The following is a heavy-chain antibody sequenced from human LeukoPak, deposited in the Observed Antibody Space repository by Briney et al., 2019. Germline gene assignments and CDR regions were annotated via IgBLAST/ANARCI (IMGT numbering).Heavy chain of an antibody. J-gene: IGHJ4*02. D-gene: IGHD3-10*01. Sequence: GSLRLSCSASGFTFSSFTMSWVRQAPGKGLEWLSAITGDGDYTYSADSVTGRFTISRDNSKNALFLQMHSLRAEDTAVYYCAKDILTYYYGSSGYYFDTWGQGTLVTVSS. CDR1: GFTFSSFT. CDR3: AKDILTYYYGSSGYYFDT. CDR2: ITGDGDYT. V-gene: IGHV3-23*01.